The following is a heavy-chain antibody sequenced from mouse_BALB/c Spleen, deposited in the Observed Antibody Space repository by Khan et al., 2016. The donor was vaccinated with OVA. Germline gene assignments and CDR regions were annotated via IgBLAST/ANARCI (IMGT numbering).Heavy chain of an antibody. J-gene: IGHJ3*01. CDR1: GLSLTNYG. CDR3: ALIYYGYDWFTY. CDR2: IWGDGST. D-gene: IGHD2-2*01. Sequence: QVQLKESGPGLVAPSQSLSITCTVSGLSLTNYGISWIRQPPGKGLEWLGVIWGDGSTNYHAALIYRRSINKDNSKGQVFLKLNSLQTDDTATYYCALIYYGYDWFTYWCQGTLVTVSA. V-gene: IGHV2-3*01.